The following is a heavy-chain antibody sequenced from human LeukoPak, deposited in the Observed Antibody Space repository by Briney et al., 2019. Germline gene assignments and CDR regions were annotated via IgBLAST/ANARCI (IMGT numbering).Heavy chain of an antibody. CDR2: ISGGCT. CDR1: GFTVSSNE. J-gene: IGHJ4*02. V-gene: IGHV3-38-3*01. Sequence: PGGSLRLSCAASGFTVSSNEMRWVRQAPGKGLEWVSSISGGCTYFADSRKGRFTTSRDSSKNTLYLQMNSLRAEDTAVYYCAREIRNWGQGTLVTVSS. CDR3: AREIRN.